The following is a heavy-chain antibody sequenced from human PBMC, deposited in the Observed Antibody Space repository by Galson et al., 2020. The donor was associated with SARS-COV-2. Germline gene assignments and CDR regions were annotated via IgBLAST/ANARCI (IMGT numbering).Heavy chain of an antibody. Sequence: GESLKISCKGSGYSFTSYWIGWVRQMPGKGLEWMGIIYPGDSDTRYSPSFQGQVTISADKSISTAYLQWSSLKASDTAMYYCARQDKNGYSSGWAYYFDYWGQGTLVTVSS. J-gene: IGHJ4*02. CDR2: IYPGDSDT. CDR1: GYSFTSYW. V-gene: IGHV5-51*01. CDR3: ARQDKNGYSSGWAYYFDY. D-gene: IGHD6-19*01.